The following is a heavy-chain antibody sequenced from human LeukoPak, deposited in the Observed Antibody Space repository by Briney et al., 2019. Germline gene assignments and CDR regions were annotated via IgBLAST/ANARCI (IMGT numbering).Heavy chain of an antibody. Sequence: GGSLRLSCAASGFTFSSYWMSWVRQAPGTGLEWVANIKQDGSEKYYVDSVKGRFTISRDNAKNSLYLQMNSLRAEDTAVYYCARVSVIVGAHDAFDIWGQGTMVTVSS. CDR2: IKQDGSEK. J-gene: IGHJ3*02. CDR3: ARVSVIVGAHDAFDI. CDR1: GFTFSSYW. V-gene: IGHV3-7*01. D-gene: IGHD1-26*01.